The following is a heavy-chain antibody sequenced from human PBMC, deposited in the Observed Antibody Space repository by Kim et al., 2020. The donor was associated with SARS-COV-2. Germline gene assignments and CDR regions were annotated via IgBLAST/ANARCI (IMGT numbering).Heavy chain of an antibody. CDR3: ALATVVTPNWFDP. J-gene: IGHJ5*02. Sequence: YADSAEVRFTNSRDNAKDSLYLQMNSLRDEDTAVYYCALATVVTPNWFDPWGQGTLVTVSS. D-gene: IGHD4-17*01. V-gene: IGHV3-48*02.